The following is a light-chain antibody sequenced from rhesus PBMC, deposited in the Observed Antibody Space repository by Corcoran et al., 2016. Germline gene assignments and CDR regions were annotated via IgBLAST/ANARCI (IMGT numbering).Light chain of an antibody. J-gene: IGKJ2*01. CDR2: HVS. CDR1: QSLLHSDGNTY. Sequence: DVVMTQSPLSLSIIPGQPASVSCRSSQSLLHSDGNTYLSWYQQKAGQPPRLLIYHVSNRYSGVPDRFSGNGTGTDFTLKISRVEAEDVGVYYCGQGAPLPYTFGQGTTVEI. CDR3: GQGAPLPYT. V-gene: IGKV2-64*01.